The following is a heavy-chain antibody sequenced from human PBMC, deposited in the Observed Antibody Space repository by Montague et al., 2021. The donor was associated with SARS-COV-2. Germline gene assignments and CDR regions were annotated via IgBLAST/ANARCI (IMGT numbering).Heavy chain of an antibody. CDR3: ASSNFFAY. J-gene: IGHJ4*02. CDR1: GFTFSKFG. Sequence: SLRLSCPASGFTFSKFGMNWVRQAPGKGQEWVSTIDPAGGATYYADSVRGRFAISRDNSKNILSLQMDSLTADDTAVYYCASSNFFAYWGQGTLITVSS. V-gene: IGHV3-23*01. CDR2: IDPAGGAT. D-gene: IGHD6-6*01.